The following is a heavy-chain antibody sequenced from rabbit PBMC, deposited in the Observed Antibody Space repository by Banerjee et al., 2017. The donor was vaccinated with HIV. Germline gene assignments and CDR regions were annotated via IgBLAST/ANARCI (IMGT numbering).Heavy chain of an antibody. V-gene: IGHV1S45*01. J-gene: IGHJ4*01. CDR1: GFDFGRYYM. CDR2: IDPIFGIA. Sequence: QEQLEESGGGLVQPGGSLKLSCKASGFDFGRYYMTWVRQAPGKGLEWIGDIDPIFGIAVYASWVNGRFTISKTSSTTVTLQLTSLTAADTATYFCARDDGWVGGHNLWGQGTLVTVS. CDR3: ARDDGWVGGHNL. D-gene: IGHD5-1*01.